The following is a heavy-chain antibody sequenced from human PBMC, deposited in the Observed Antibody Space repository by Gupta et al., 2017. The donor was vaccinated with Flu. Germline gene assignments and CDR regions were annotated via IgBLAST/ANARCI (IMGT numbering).Heavy chain of an antibody. Sequence: APGKGLEWVAVISYDGSNKYYADSVKGRFTISRDNSKNTLYLQMNSLRAEDTAVYYCAKDLRPWELLPSFGYWGQGTLVTVSS. CDR2: ISYDGSNK. V-gene: IGHV3-30*18. CDR3: AKDLRPWELLPSFGY. D-gene: IGHD1-26*01. J-gene: IGHJ4*02.